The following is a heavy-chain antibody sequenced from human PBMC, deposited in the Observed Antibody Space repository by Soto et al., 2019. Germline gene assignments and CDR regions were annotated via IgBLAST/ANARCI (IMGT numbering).Heavy chain of an antibody. J-gene: IGHJ2*01. D-gene: IGHD4-17*01. Sequence: QVQLQESGPGLVKPSETLSLTCTVSGGSISSYYWSWIRQPPGKGLEWIGYIYYSGSTNYNPSLKSRVTISADTSKNQFSLKLSSVTAADTAVYYCARGQYGGHTYWYFDLWGRGTLVTVSS. CDR1: GGSISSYY. CDR2: IYYSGST. CDR3: ARGQYGGHTYWYFDL. V-gene: IGHV4-59*01.